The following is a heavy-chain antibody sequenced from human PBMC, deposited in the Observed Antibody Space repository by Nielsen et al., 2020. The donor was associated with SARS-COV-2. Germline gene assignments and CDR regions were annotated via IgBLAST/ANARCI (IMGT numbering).Heavy chain of an antibody. CDR2: INPNSGGT. CDR3: ARELNVGMAIIGAFDI. CDR1: GYTFTGYY. Sequence: ASVKVSCKASGYTFTGYYMHWVRQAPGQGLEWIGWINPNSGGTDYAQKFQGRVTMTRATSISTAYIELSRLRSDDTAVYYCARELNVGMAIIGAFDIWGQGTMVTVSS. J-gene: IGHJ3*02. D-gene: IGHD5-24*01. V-gene: IGHV1-2*02.